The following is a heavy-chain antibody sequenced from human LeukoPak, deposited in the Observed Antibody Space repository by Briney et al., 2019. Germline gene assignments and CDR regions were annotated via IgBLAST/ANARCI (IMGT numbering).Heavy chain of an antibody. J-gene: IGHJ4*02. CDR2: IKKDGSER. CDR3: ARDWMEKHFDC. V-gene: IGHV3-7*04. CDR1: GFTFSSYT. D-gene: IGHD2-2*03. Sequence: GGSLRLSCAASGFTFSSYTMNWVRQAPGKGLEWVAKIKKDGSERYYVDSVKGRFTISRDNAKNSLYLQMNSLRAEDTGVYYCARDWMEKHFDCWGQGTLVTVSS.